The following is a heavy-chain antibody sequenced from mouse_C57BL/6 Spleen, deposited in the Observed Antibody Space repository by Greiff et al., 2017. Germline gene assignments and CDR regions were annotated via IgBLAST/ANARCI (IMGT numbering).Heavy chain of an antibody. V-gene: IGHV6-3*01. CDR1: GFTFSNYW. Sequence: EVKLVESGGGLVQPGGSMKLSCVASGFTFSNYWMNWVRQSPEKGLEWVAQIRLKSDNYETHYAESVKGRFTISRDDSKSSVYLQMNNLRAEDTGIYYCTSYYSNYGAMDYWGQGTSVTVSS. CDR2: IRLKSDNYET. J-gene: IGHJ4*01. D-gene: IGHD2-5*01. CDR3: TSYYSNYGAMDY.